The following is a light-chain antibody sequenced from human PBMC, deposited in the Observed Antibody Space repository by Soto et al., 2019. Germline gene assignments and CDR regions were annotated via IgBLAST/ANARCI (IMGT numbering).Light chain of an antibody. CDR2: DAS. CDR1: QSISSW. CDR3: QQYNSYPTWT. V-gene: IGKV1-5*01. Sequence: DIQMTQSPSTLAASVGDRVTITSRASQSISSWLAWYQQKPGEAPKLMXYDASSLESGVPSRFSGSGSGTELTLTISSLQTDDFANYYCQQYNSYPTWTFGQGTKVDI. J-gene: IGKJ1*01.